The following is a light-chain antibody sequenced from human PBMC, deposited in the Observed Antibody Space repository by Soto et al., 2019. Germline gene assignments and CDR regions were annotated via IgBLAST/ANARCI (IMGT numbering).Light chain of an antibody. J-gene: IGLJ1*01. Sequence: QSALTQPASVSGSPGQSITISCTGTSSDVGDNNYVSWYQQHPGKAPKLMIYDVTHRPSGISNRFSGSKSGNTASLTISGLQAEDEADYYCSSYAGSLYVFGTGTKVTVL. CDR3: SSYAGSLYV. CDR2: DVT. CDR1: SSDVGDNNY. V-gene: IGLV2-14*01.